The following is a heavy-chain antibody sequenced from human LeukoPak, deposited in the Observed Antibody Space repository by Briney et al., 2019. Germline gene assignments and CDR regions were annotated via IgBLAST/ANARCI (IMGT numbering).Heavy chain of an antibody. D-gene: IGHD6-19*01. CDR2: IIPIFGTA. J-gene: IGHJ2*01. V-gene: IGHV1-69*05. CDR3: ARDLRDSGRFHWYFDL. Sequence: ASVKVSCKASGGTFSSYATSWVRQAPGQGLEWMGRIIPIFGTANYAQKFQGRVTITTDESTSTAYMELSSLRSEDTAVYYCARDLRDSGRFHWYFDLWGRGTLVTVSS. CDR1: GGTFSSYA.